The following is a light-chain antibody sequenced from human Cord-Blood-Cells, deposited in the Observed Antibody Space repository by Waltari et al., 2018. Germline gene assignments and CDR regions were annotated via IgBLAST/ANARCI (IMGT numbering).Light chain of an antibody. CDR2: SNN. CDR3: AAWDDSLNGVV. J-gene: IGLJ2*01. V-gene: IGLV1-44*01. Sequence: QSVLTYPPSASGTPWQRVTISCSGRSPNIGSNTVNWSQQLPGTAPKLLFYSNNQRPSGVPDRFSGSKSGTSASLAIRGLQSEDEADYYCAAWDDSLNGVVFGGGTKLTVL. CDR1: SPNIGSNT.